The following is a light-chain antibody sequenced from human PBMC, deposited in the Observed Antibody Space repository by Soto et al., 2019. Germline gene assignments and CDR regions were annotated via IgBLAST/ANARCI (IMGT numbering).Light chain of an antibody. CDR3: LSYAGSYNFV. CDR2: EVN. CDR1: SSDIGAYVY. V-gene: IGLV2-8*01. Sequence: QSALTQPASLSGSPGQSITISCTGTSSDIGAYVYVSWFQQHPGKAPKLMISEVNKRPSGVSHRFSGSKSGNTASLTISGLQADDEADYYCLSYAGSYNFVFGSGTKVTV. J-gene: IGLJ1*01.